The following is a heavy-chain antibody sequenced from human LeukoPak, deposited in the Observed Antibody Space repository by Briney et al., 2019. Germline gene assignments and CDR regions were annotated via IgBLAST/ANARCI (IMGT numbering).Heavy chain of an antibody. CDR3: ARDGLIAAAGTNWFDP. D-gene: IGHD6-13*01. CDR2: INPKSGGT. Sequence: ASVKVSCKASGYTFTGYYMHWVRQAPGQGLEWMGWINPKSGGTNYAQKFQGRVTMARDTSISTAYMELSRMRSDDTAVYYCARDGLIAAAGTNWFDPWGQGTLVTVSS. V-gene: IGHV1-2*02. CDR1: GYTFTGYY. J-gene: IGHJ5*02.